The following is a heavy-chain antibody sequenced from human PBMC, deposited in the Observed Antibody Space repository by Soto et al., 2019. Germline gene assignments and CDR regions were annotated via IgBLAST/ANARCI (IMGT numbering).Heavy chain of an antibody. CDR1: GFPFSSYS. CDR2: ISSSSSYI. J-gene: IGHJ4*02. V-gene: IGHV3-21*01. D-gene: IGHD6-6*01. Sequence: PXESLRLSCAASGFPFSSYSMNWVRQAPGKGLEWVSSISSSSSYIYYADSVKGRFTISRDNAKNSLYLQMNSLRAEDTAVYYCASLSSSISDLDYWGQGTLVTVSS. CDR3: ASLSSSISDLDY.